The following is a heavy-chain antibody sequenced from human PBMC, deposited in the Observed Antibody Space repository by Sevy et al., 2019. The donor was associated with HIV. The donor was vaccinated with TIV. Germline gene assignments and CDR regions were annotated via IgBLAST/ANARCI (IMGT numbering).Heavy chain of an antibody. V-gene: IGHV3-7*01. J-gene: IGHJ4*02. D-gene: IGHD6-19*01. Sequence: GGSLRLSSAASGFIFTTYWMSWVRQAPGKGLEWVATIKHDGSEKYYADSVKGRFTISRDNAKNSVYLQMNSLRVEDSAVYYCARMSSGWAPFDYWGQGTLVTVSS. CDR2: IKHDGSEK. CDR3: ARMSSGWAPFDY. CDR1: GFIFTTYW.